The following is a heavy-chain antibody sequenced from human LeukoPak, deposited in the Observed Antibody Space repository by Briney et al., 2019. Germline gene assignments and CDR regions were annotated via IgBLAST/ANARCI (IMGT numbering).Heavy chain of an antibody. CDR1: GFTVSSNY. Sequence: GGSLRLSCAASGFTVSSNYMSWVRQAPGKGLEWVSVIYSGGSTYYADSVKGRFTISRDKSKNTRCLEMNSLTAEDTAVYYCASDRPIQLIPRYYDYGMDVWGKGTTVTVSS. CDR3: ASDRPIQLIPRYYDYGMDV. J-gene: IGHJ6*04. V-gene: IGHV3-53*01. CDR2: IYSGGST. D-gene: IGHD5-18*01.